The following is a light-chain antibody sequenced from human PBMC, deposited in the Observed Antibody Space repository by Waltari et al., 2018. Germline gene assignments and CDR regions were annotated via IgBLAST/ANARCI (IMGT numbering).Light chain of an antibody. CDR2: GAS. V-gene: IGKV3-15*01. CDR3: QQYNDWPRGT. J-gene: IGKJ2*02. CDR1: QSVFTN. Sequence: EIVMTQSPATLSVSPGERATVTCRASQSVFTNWAWYQHKPGQAPRLLMYGASTRATGIPARFSGSGSGTEFTLTINSLQSEDFAIYYCQQYNDWPRGTFGQGTKVEI.